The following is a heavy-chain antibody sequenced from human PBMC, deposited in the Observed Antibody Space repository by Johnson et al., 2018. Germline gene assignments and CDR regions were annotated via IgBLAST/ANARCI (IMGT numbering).Heavy chain of an antibody. D-gene: IGHD5-12*01. V-gene: IGHV3-9*01. J-gene: IGHJ6*02. Sequence: VQLVQSGGGLVQPGGSLRLSCAASGFTFSSYWMHWVRQAPGKGLEWVSGISWNSGSIAYADSVKGRFTISRDNAENSLYLQMNSLRAEDTALYYCERVKYSGYDRAYYYGMDVWGQGTTVTVSS. CDR3: ERVKYSGYDRAYYYGMDV. CDR2: ISWNSGSI. CDR1: GFTFSSYW.